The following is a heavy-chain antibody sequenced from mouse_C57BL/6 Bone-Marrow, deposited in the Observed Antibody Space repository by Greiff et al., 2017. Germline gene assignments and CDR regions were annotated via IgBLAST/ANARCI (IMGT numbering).Heavy chain of an antibody. CDR2: ISYDGSN. Sequence: DVKLQESGPGLVKPSQSLSLTCSVTGYSITSGYYWNWIRQFPGNKLEWIGYISYDGSNNYNPSLKNRISITRDTSKNQFFLKLNSVTTEDTATYYCARGHYGSSYEAWFAYWGQGTLVTVSA. V-gene: IGHV3-6*01. J-gene: IGHJ3*01. D-gene: IGHD1-1*01. CDR3: ARGHYGSSYEAWFAY. CDR1: GYSITSGYY.